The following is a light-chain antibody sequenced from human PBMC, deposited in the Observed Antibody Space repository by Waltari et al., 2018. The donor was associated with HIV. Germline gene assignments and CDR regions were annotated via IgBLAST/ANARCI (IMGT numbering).Light chain of an antibody. CDR3: QAWDSRFTYV. J-gene: IGLJ1*01. CDR2: QDS. CDR1: KLGQKY. Sequence: SYELTQPPSVSVSPGQTASITCSGDKLGQKYACWYQQKPGQSPVLVIYQDSKRPSGIPERFSGSNCGNTATRTISGTQAMDEADYYGQAWDSRFTYVFGTGTKVTVL. V-gene: IGLV3-1*01.